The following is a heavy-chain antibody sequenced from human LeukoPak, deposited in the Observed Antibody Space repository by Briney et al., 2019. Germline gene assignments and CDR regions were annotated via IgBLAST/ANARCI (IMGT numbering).Heavy chain of an antibody. J-gene: IGHJ4*02. CDR2: IHYSGST. CDR1: GGSISSSISY. Sequence: PSETLSLTCTVSGGSISSSISYWGWIRQPPGKGLEWIATIHYSGSTYYSPSLKSRVTISVDTSKNQFSLKVTSMTAADTAVYYCARRIVGVIDAFDYWGQGALVTVSS. D-gene: IGHD1-26*01. CDR3: ARRIVGVIDAFDY. V-gene: IGHV4-39*01.